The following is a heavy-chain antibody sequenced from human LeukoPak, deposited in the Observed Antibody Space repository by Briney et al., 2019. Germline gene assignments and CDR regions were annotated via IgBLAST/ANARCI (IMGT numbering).Heavy chain of an antibody. V-gene: IGHV4-59*08. CDR1: GGSLSYYY. CDR3: ARLGYCSGDNCYEKTIDY. CDR2: IYYNGST. Sequence: SETLSLTCTVSGGSLSYYYWSWIRQPPGKGLEWIGYIYYNGSTNFNPSLKSRVTISLDTSKSQFSLKLSSVTAADTAVYYCARLGYCSGDNCYEKTIDYWGQGTLVTVFS. J-gene: IGHJ4*02. D-gene: IGHD2-15*01.